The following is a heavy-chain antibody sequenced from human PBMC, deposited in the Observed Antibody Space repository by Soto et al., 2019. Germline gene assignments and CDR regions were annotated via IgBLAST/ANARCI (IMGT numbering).Heavy chain of an antibody. Sequence: ASVKDSCKASGYTFTGYYIHWVRQAPGQGLEWMGWVSPNSGGADYAQKFQGRVTMTRDTSVSSAYMELSSLTSDDTAVYYCARDNSGDDDEFDYWGQGTPVTVSS. CDR1: GYTFTGYY. J-gene: IGHJ4*02. D-gene: IGHD5-12*01. V-gene: IGHV1-2*02. CDR2: VSPNSGGA. CDR3: ARDNSGDDDEFDY.